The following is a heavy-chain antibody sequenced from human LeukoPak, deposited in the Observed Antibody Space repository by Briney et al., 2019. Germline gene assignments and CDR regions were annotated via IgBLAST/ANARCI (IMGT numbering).Heavy chain of an antibody. CDR3: ARGPYSSGSSADY. J-gene: IGHJ4*02. V-gene: IGHV3-11*06. CDR2: ISSSDTYT. Sequence: KTGGSLRLSCAASGFTFSDCYMSWIRQAPGKGLEWVSYISSSDTYTNYADSVKGRFTISRDNAKNSPYLQMNSLRAEDTAVYYCARGPYSSGSSADYWGQGTLVTVSS. CDR1: GFTFSDCY. D-gene: IGHD6-19*01.